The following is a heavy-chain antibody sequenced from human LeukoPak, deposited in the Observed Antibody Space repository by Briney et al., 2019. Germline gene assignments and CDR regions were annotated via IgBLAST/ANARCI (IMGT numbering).Heavy chain of an antibody. CDR2: INSDRSST. V-gene: IGHV3-74*01. J-gene: IGHJ6*02. CDR1: GFTSSSYW. Sequence: GGSLRLSCAASGFTSSSYWMHWVRQAPGQGLVWVSRINSDRSSTSYADSVKGRFTISRDNAKNTLYLQMNSLRAEDTAEYYCARGDCSSTSCYGVVGYYYYYGMDVWGQGTTVTVSS. D-gene: IGHD2-2*01. CDR3: ARGDCSSTSCYGVVGYYYYYGMDV.